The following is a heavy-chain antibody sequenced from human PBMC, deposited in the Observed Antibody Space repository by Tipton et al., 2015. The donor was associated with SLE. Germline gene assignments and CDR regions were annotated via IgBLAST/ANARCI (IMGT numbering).Heavy chain of an antibody. CDR1: GGSISSSSYY. J-gene: IGHJ3*02. Sequence: LRLSCTVSGGSISSSSYYWSWIRQPPGKGLEWIGYIYYSGSTNYNPSLKSRVTISVDTSKNQFSLKLSSVTAADTAVYYCARDYYGSGFDAFDIWGQGTMVTVSS. V-gene: IGHV4-61*01. D-gene: IGHD3-10*01. CDR2: IYYSGST. CDR3: ARDYYGSGFDAFDI.